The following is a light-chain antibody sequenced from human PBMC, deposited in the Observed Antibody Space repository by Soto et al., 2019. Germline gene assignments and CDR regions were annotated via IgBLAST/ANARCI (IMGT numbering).Light chain of an antibody. Sequence: QSVLTQPASVSGSPGQSITISCTGTSNDVGGYSYVSWYQQHPGKAPKLMIFEVSNRPSGVSHRFSGSKSGNTASLTISGLQAEDEGDYYCSSFTSTSTRVFGTGTKLTVL. J-gene: IGLJ1*01. V-gene: IGLV2-14*01. CDR3: SSFTSTSTRV. CDR1: SNDVGGYSY. CDR2: EVS.